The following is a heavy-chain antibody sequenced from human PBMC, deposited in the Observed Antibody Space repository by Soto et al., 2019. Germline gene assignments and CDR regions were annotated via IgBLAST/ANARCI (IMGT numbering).Heavy chain of an antibody. J-gene: IGHJ6*02. CDR2: IIPIFGTA. V-gene: IGHV1-69*13. CDR1: GGTFSSYA. CDR3: ARVMVRGEPYCYGMDV. Sequence: SVKVSCKASGGTFSSYAISWVRQAPGQGLEWMGGIIPIFGTANYAQKFQGRVTITADESTSTAYMELSSLRSEDTAVYYCARVMVRGEPYCYGMDVWGQGTTVTVS. D-gene: IGHD3-10*01.